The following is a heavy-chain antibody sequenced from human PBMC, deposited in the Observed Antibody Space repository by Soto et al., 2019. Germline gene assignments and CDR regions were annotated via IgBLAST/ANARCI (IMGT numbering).Heavy chain of an antibody. Sequence: SVNVSCKSSGGTFSSYSISWVRQAPGQGLEWMGGIIPIFGTANYAQKFQGRVTITADESASTAYMELSSLRSEDTAVYYCARGGHSSGWYREDYWGQGTLVTVSS. CDR3: ARGGHSSGWYREDY. J-gene: IGHJ4*02. CDR1: GGTFSSYS. V-gene: IGHV1-69*13. D-gene: IGHD6-19*01. CDR2: IIPIFGTA.